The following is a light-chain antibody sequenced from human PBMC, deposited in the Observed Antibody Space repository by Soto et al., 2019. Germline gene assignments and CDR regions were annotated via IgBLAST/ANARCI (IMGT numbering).Light chain of an antibody. CDR3: QQYGSSPYT. CDR1: QSVRSSY. CDR2: GAS. V-gene: IGKV3-20*01. J-gene: IGKJ2*01. Sequence: EIVLTQSPGTLSLSPGERATLSCRASQSVRSSYLAWYQQKPGQAPRLLIYGASSRATGIPDRFSGSGSGTDFTLTISRLEPEDFALYSCQQYGSSPYTFGQGTKLEIK.